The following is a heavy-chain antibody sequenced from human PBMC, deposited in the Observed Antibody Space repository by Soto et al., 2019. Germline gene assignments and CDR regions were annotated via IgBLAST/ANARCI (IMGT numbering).Heavy chain of an antibody. J-gene: IGHJ4*02. D-gene: IGHD6-13*01. V-gene: IGHV3-23*01. CDR2: ISGSGGST. CDR1: GFTFSTYA. CDR3: AKPSPYSNSWYDIDY. Sequence: DVQRLESGGGWVQPGWSLRLSCAASGFTFSTYAMNWGRQAPGMGLEWVLGISGSGGSTHYADAVKGRFTSSRDNSKNTLYLQMDSLRAEDTAVYYCAKPSPYSNSWYDIDYWGQGTLVIVST.